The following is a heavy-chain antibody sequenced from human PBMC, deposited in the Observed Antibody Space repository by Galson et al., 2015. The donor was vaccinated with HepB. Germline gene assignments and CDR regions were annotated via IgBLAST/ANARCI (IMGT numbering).Heavy chain of an antibody. CDR1: GFTFSTVW. CDR3: GVYSYGAVGH. V-gene: IGHV3-15*01. CDR2: IMSNRDDGTA. Sequence: SLRLSCEASGFTFSTVWMSWVRQGPGKGPEWVGSIMSNRDDGTADHDAPVKGRITISRDDSKDTLYLQIDSLNTEDTAVYYCGVYSYGAVGHWGQGTLVTVSS. J-gene: IGHJ4*02. D-gene: IGHD5-18*01.